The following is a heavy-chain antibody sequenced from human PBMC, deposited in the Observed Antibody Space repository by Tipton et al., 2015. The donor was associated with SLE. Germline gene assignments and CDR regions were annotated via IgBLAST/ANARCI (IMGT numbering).Heavy chain of an antibody. J-gene: IGHJ4*02. V-gene: IGHV4-39*01. Sequence: TLSLTCHVAGGPIRNSPYYWAWIRQTRGKRLEWIGSVFDTGYTAYNPSLEGRMSISVDTSNNEFSLKLSSVTAADTAVYFCARQDLGRAATLTFDIWGLGTLVTVSS. CDR1: GGPIRNSPYY. CDR3: ARQDLGRAATLTFDI. CDR2: VFDTGYT. D-gene: IGHD6-25*01.